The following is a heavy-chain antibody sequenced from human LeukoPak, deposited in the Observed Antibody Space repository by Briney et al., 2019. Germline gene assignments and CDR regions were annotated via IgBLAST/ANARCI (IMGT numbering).Heavy chain of an antibody. Sequence: SETLSLTCAVYGVSFSGYYWSWNRPPPGRGLEWIAELNHSGSTNYNPSLKSRVTISVDTSKNQFSLKLSSVTAADTAVYYCARKTTVTPRYYYYYYMDVWGKGTTVTVSS. CDR2: LNHSGST. V-gene: IGHV4-34*01. D-gene: IGHD4-11*01. CDR1: GVSFSGYY. J-gene: IGHJ6*03. CDR3: ARKTTVTPRYYYYYYMDV.